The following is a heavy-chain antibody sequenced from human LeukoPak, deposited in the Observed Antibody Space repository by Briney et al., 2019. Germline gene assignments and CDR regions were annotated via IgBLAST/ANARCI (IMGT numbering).Heavy chain of an antibody. Sequence: SQTLSLTCTVSGGSISSYYWSWIRQPAGKGLEWIGRIYTSGSTNYNPSLKSRVTMSVDTSKNQFSLKLSSVTAADTAVYYCARDAYYGSGSHFDYWGQGTLVTVSS. CDR2: IYTSGST. CDR1: GGSISSYY. V-gene: IGHV4-4*07. J-gene: IGHJ4*02. D-gene: IGHD3-10*01. CDR3: ARDAYYGSGSHFDY.